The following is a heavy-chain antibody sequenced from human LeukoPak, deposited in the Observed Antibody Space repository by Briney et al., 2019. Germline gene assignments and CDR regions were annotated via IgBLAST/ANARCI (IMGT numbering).Heavy chain of an antibody. CDR2: VSGSGDST. CDR3: AKEAGDRYDAFDI. D-gene: IGHD2-21*02. CDR1: GLTFSTYA. V-gene: IGHV3-23*01. Sequence: GGSLRLSCAASGLTFSTYAMSWVRQAPGKGLEWVLAVSGSGDSTYYADSVKGRFTISRDNSKNTLYLQMNSLRAEDTAVYYCAKEAGDRYDAFDIWGQGTKVTVSS. J-gene: IGHJ3*02.